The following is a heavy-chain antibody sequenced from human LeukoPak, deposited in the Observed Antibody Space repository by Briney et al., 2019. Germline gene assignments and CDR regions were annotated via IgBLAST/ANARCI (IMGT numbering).Heavy chain of an antibody. V-gene: IGHV1-18*01. Sequence: ASVKVSCKTSGYTFTNYGVSWVRQAPGQGLEWMGWISAYNGYTNYAQKLQGRVTMTTDTSTSTAYMELRSLRSDDTAVYYCARVRYCSSTSCYLGPADAFDIWGQGTMVTVSS. CDR1: GYTFTNYG. CDR2: ISAYNGYT. D-gene: IGHD2-2*01. CDR3: ARVRYCSSTSCYLGPADAFDI. J-gene: IGHJ3*02.